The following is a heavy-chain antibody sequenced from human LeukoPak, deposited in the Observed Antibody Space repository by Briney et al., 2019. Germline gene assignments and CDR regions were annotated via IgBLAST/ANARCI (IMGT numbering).Heavy chain of an antibody. Sequence: GGSLRLSCAASGFTFSSSAMVWVRQAPGKGLEWVSTISGTGGSTYYADSVKGRFTISRDNSKNTLYLQMNSLRAEDTAVYYCAKGGVVEDFDYWGQGTLVTVSS. CDR3: AKGGVVEDFDY. CDR1: GFTFSSSA. CDR2: ISGTGGST. V-gene: IGHV3-23*01. J-gene: IGHJ4*02. D-gene: IGHD2-15*01.